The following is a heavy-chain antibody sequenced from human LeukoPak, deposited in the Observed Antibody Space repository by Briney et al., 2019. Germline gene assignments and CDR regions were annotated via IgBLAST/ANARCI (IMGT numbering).Heavy chain of an antibody. CDR1: GYTLTELS. J-gene: IGHJ6*02. CDR3: VTDTSYGYKPTPIPYRSYYYYGMDV. CDR2: FDPEDGET. Sequence: ASVKVSCKLSGYTLTELSMHWVRKAPGKGLEWMGGFDPEDGETIYAQRFQGRVTMTEDTSTDTAYMELSSLRSEDTAVYYCVTDTSYGYKPTPIPYRSYYYYGMDVRGQGTTVTVSS. D-gene: IGHD5-18*01. V-gene: IGHV1-24*01.